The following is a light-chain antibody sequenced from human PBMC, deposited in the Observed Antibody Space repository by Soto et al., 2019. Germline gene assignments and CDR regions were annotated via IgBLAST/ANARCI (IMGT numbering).Light chain of an antibody. V-gene: IGLV2-14*03. CDR1: SGYVGASNF. J-gene: IGLJ2*01. CDR2: DVS. CDR3: ASHPTTNTHVV. Sequence: QSALTQPASVSGSPGQSITISCTGTSGYVGASNFVSWYQHHPGKAPKLIIYDVSNRPSGTSYRFSASRSGNTASLTISGLQAEDEAYYYCASHPTTNTHVVFGGGTKVTVL.